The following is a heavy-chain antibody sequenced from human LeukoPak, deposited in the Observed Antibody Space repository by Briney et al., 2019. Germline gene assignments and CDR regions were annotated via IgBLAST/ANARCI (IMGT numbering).Heavy chain of an antibody. CDR2: MNPNSGNT. D-gene: IGHD6-13*01. CDR3: ARGVAAAGRSFDP. V-gene: IGHV1-8*03. CDR1: GYTFTSYD. Sequence: ASVKVSCKASGYTFTSYDINWVRQATGQGLEWMGWMNPNSGNTGYAQKFQGRVTITRNTSMSTAYMELSSLRSEDTAVYYCARGVAAAGRSFDPWGQGTLVTVSS. J-gene: IGHJ5*02.